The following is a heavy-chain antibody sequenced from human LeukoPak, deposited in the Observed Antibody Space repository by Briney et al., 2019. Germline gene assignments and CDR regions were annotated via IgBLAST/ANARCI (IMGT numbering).Heavy chain of an antibody. J-gene: IGHJ6*03. D-gene: IGHD6-6*01. CDR2: ISSSSSTI. V-gene: IGHV3-48*04. CDR1: GFTFSSYS. Sequence: GGSLRLSCAASGFTFSSYSMNWVRQAPGKGLEWVSYISSSSSTIYYADSVKGRFTISRDNAKNSLYLQMNSLRAEDTAVYYCARQSIAARHYYYYMDVWGKGTTVTVSS. CDR3: ARQSIAARHYYYYMDV.